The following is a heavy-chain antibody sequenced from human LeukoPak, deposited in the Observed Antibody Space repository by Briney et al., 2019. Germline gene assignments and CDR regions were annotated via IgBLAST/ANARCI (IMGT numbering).Heavy chain of an antibody. V-gene: IGHV4-59*01. CDR3: ARAYAVYSSGWYNYYYGMDV. CDR1: GGSISSYY. Sequence: PSETLSLTCAVSGGSISSYYWSWIRQPPGKGLEWIGYIYYSGSTNYNPSLKSRVTISVDTSKNQFSLKLSSVTAADTAVYYCARAYAVYSSGWYNYYYGMDVWGQGTTVTVSS. J-gene: IGHJ6*02. CDR2: IYYSGST. D-gene: IGHD6-19*01.